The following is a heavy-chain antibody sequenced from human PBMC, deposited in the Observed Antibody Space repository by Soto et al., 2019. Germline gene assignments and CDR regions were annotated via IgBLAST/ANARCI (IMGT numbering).Heavy chain of an antibody. Sequence: GGSLRLSCAASGFTFSGSAMHWVRQASGKGLEWVGRIRSKANSYATAYAASVKGRFTISRDDSKNTAYLQMNSLKTEDTAVYYCTRHGTDFWSGYYYYYGMDVWGQGTTVTVSS. D-gene: IGHD3-3*01. J-gene: IGHJ6*02. CDR2: IRSKANSYAT. CDR3: TRHGTDFWSGYYYYYGMDV. V-gene: IGHV3-73*01. CDR1: GFTFSGSA.